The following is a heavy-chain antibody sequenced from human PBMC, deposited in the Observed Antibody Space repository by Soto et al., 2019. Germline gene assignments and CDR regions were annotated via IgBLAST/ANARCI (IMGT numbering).Heavy chain of an antibody. CDR2: IMPIFRKT. Sequence: QVQLEQSGAEVKKPGSSVKVSCKASGGTFSTSAISWVRQAPGQGLEWMGGIMPIFRKTDYAQKFQGRVTVTADESTSTAYMELSGLRSDDTAVYYCARDKDRQQLGGNYYYILDVWGQGTTVIVSS. J-gene: IGHJ6*02. CDR1: GGTFSTSA. V-gene: IGHV1-69*12. CDR3: ARDKDRQQLGGNYYYILDV. D-gene: IGHD3-3*02.